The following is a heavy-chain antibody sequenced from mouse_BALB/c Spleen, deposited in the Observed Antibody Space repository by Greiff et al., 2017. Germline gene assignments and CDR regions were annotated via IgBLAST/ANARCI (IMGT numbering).Heavy chain of an antibody. J-gene: IGHJ1*01. CDR1: GFTFSSYG. CDR2: INSNGGST. CDR3: ARRDPDWYFDV. Sequence: EVKLMESGGGLVQPGGSLKLSCAASGFTFSSYGMSWVRQTPDKRLELVATINSNGGSTYYPDSVKGRFTISRDNAKNTLYLQMSSLKSEDTAMYYCARRDPDWYFDVWGAGTTVTVSS. V-gene: IGHV5-6-3*01.